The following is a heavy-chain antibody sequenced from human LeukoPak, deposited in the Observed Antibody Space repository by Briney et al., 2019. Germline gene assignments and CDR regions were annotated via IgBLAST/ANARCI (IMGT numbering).Heavy chain of an antibody. D-gene: IGHD6-13*01. CDR2: IYYSGST. CDR1: GGSISSYY. V-gene: IGHV4-59*08. Sequence: SETLSLTCTVSGGSISSYYWSWIRQPPGKGLEWIGYIYYSGSTNYNPSLKSRVTISVDTSKNQFSLKLSSVTAADTAFYYCARYSSSWYWFDPWGQGTLVTVSS. J-gene: IGHJ5*02. CDR3: ARYSSSWYWFDP.